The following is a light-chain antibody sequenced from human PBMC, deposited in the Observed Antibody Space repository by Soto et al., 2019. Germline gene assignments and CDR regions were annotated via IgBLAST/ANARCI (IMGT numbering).Light chain of an antibody. CDR2: GAS. CDR1: QSVSNNY. V-gene: IGKV3-20*01. CDR3: QQYGSSPALT. Sequence: ILLTQSPGTLSLSPGERATLSCRASQSVSNNYLAWYQQKPGQAPRLLIYGASSRATGIPDRFSGSGSGTDFTLTISRLEPEDFALYYCQQYGSSPALTFGGGTKVDIK. J-gene: IGKJ4*01.